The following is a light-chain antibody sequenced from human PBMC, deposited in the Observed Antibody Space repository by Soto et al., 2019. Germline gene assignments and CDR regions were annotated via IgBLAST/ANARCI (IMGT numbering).Light chain of an antibody. V-gene: IGKV3-20*01. CDR1: QSVTSNY. CDR2: DTS. J-gene: IGKJ1*01. CDR3: QQYGTSPQT. Sequence: EIVLTQSPGTPSLSPGERATLSCRPSQSVTSNYLAWYQQKPGQAPGLLIYDTSTRASGVPDRFSGSGSGTEFTLTISRLEPEDFAVYYCQQYGTSPQTFGQGTKVDIK.